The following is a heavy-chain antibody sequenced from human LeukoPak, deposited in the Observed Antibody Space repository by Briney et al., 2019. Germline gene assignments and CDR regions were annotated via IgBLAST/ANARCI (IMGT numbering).Heavy chain of an antibody. CDR2: IYHSGST. V-gene: IGHV4-30-2*01. J-gene: IGHJ4*02. CDR3: ATLGSVDY. Sequence: SQTLSLTCAVSGGSISSGGYSWSWIRQLPGKGLEWIGYIYHSGSTYYNPSLKSRVTISVDRSKNQFSLKLSSVTAADTAVYYCATLGSVDYWGQGTLVTVSS. CDR1: GGSISSGGYS. D-gene: IGHD5-12*01.